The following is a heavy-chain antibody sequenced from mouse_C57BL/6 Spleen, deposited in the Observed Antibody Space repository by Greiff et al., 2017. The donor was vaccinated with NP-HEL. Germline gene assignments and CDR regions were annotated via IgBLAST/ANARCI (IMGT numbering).Heavy chain of an antibody. CDR3: ARRGSGGKDYFDY. D-gene: IGHD1-1*01. Sequence: QVQLKQSGAELARPGASVKLSCKASGYTFTSYGISWVKQRTGQGLEWIGEIYPRSGNTYYNEKFKGKATLTADKSSSTAYMELRSLTSEDSAVYFCARRGSGGKDYFDYWGQGTTLTVSS. J-gene: IGHJ2*01. CDR1: GYTFTSYG. CDR2: IYPRSGNT. V-gene: IGHV1-81*01.